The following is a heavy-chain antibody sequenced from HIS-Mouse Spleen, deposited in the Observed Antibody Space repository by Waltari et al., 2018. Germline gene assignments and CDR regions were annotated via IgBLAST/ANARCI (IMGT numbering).Heavy chain of an antibody. J-gene: IGHJ3*02. V-gene: IGHV4-38-2*02. CDR3: AREPHLQLELAFDI. Sequence: QVQLQESGPGLVKPSETLSLTCTVSGYSLSSGSYWGWIRQPPGKGQEWIGSIYHSGSTYYNPSLKSRVTISVDTSKNQFSLKLSSVTAADTAVYYCAREPHLQLELAFDIWGQGTMVTVSS. D-gene: IGHD1-1*01. CDR2: IYHSGST. CDR1: GYSLSSGSY.